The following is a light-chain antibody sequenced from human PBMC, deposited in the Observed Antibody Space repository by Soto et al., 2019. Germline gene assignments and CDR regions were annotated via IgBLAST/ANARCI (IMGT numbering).Light chain of an antibody. Sequence: QSVLTQPASVSGSSGQSITISCTGTSSYVGGYNYVSWYQQHPGKAPKLMIYEVSNRPSGVSNRFSGSKSGNTASLTISGLQAEDEADYYCNSYTSSTTLVFGGGTKVTVL. CDR3: NSYTSSTTLV. CDR2: EVS. J-gene: IGLJ2*01. CDR1: SSYVGGYNY. V-gene: IGLV2-14*01.